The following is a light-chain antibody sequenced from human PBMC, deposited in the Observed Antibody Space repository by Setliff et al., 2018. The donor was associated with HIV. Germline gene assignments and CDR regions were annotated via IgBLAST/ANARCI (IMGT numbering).Light chain of an antibody. Sequence: QTVVTQEPSFAASPGGTVTLTCGLSSGSVSSSYYPSWYQQTPGQAPRTLIYSTNTRSSGVPDRFSGSILGNKAALTITGAQADDESDYYCVLYMGTGAWVFGGGTKVTVL. V-gene: IGLV8-61*01. CDR1: SGSVSSSYY. J-gene: IGLJ3*02. CDR2: STN. CDR3: VLYMGTGAWV.